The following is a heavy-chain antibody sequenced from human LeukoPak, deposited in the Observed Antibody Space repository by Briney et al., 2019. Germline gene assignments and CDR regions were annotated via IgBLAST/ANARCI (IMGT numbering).Heavy chain of an antibody. Sequence: GSLRLSCAASGFTVSSNYLSWVRQAPGRGLEWVANIKQDGSGKYYVDSVKGRFTISRDNAKNSLYLQMNSLRAEDTAVYYCSRRYFDYWGRGTLVTVSS. CDR1: GFTVSSNY. CDR3: SRRYFDY. CDR2: IKQDGSGK. J-gene: IGHJ4*02. V-gene: IGHV3-7*03.